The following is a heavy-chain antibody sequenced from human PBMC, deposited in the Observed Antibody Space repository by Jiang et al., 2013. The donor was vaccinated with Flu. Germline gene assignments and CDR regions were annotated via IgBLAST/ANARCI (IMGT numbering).Heavy chain of an antibody. D-gene: IGHD5-18*01. CDR2: IYYSGST. CDR3: ARSGWIRDPVDS. CDR1: GESVEIYY. Sequence: PGLVKPSETLSLICSVSGESVEIYYWSWIRQPPDKGLEWIGYIYYSGSTNYNPSLKSRVTLSVDTSNNQFSLKLTSVTAADTAVYYCARSGWIRDPVDSWGQGILVSVSS. J-gene: IGHJ4*02. V-gene: IGHV4-59*08.